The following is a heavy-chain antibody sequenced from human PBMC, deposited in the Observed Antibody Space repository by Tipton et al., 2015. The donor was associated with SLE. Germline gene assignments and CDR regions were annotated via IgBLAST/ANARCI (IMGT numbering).Heavy chain of an antibody. D-gene: IGHD5-12*01. CDR3: ALRWPDTWTTVY. CDR1: GYTFGRYG. V-gene: IGHV1-18*01. CDR2: VSAYSGNT. Sequence: QSGPEVKKPGASVKVSCKASGYTFGRYGITWVRQAPGQGLEWMGWVSAYSGNTNSAQNLQGRVTMTTDTSTSTAYMELRSLRSDDTAVYYCALRWPDTWTTVYWGQGTLVTVSS. J-gene: IGHJ4*02.